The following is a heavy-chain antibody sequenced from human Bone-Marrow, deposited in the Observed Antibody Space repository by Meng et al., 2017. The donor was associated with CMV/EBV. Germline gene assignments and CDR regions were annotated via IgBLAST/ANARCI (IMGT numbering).Heavy chain of an antibody. Sequence: GESLKISCAASGFTVSSYYITWVRQAPGKGLEWVTIISKDGNNKYYADSVKGRVTISRDNSKNTLYLQMNSLRAEDTAVYYCARDRYPGTTSPAYGMDVWGQGTTVTVSS. V-gene: IGHV3-30*03. CDR2: ISKDGNNK. CDR3: ARDRYPGTTSPAYGMDV. D-gene: IGHD1-14*01. CDR1: GFTVSSYY. J-gene: IGHJ6*02.